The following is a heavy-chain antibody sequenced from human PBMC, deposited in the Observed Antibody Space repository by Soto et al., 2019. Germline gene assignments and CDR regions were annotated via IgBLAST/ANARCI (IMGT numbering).Heavy chain of an antibody. D-gene: IGHD2-2*01. Sequence: QVQLVESGGGLVKPGGSLRLSCAASGFTFSDYYMSWIRQAPGKGLECVSYISSSGNTIYYADSVKGRFTISRDNSKNSLYLQINSLRAEDTAVYYCARDLGFCSSTSCYVAAFDIWGQGTMVTVSS. CDR3: ARDLGFCSSTSCYVAAFDI. J-gene: IGHJ3*02. CDR1: GFTFSDYY. CDR2: ISSSGNTI. V-gene: IGHV3-11*01.